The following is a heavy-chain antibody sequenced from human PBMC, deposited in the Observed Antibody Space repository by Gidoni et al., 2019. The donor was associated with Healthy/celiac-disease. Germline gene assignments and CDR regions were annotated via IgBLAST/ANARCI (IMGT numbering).Heavy chain of an antibody. CDR2: IGTAGDT. V-gene: IGHV3-13*01. CDR3: ARAGLRGSSWLFDY. D-gene: IGHD6-13*01. Sequence: EVQLVEPGGGLVQPGGSLRLTCAASGFTFSSYDMHWVRQATGKGLEWVSAIGTAGDTYYPGSVKGRFTISRENAKNSLYLQMNSLRAGDTAVYYCARAGLRGSSWLFDYWGQGTLVTVSS. CDR1: GFTFSSYD. J-gene: IGHJ4*02.